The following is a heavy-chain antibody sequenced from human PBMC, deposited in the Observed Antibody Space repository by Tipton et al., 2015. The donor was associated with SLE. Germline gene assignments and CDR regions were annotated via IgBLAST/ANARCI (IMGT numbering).Heavy chain of an antibody. Sequence: GLVKPSETLSLTCTVSGASVSSFCWNWIRQSPGKGLEWIGEVFRGGSTNYSPSLESRVTITVDMSKNQFSLKLSSVTAADTAMYYCARYSYFAAAFDIWGQGTLGTVSS. J-gene: IGHJ3*02. D-gene: IGHD5-18*01. CDR2: VFRGGST. CDR3: ARYSYFAAAFDI. CDR1: GASVSSFC. V-gene: IGHV4-4*09.